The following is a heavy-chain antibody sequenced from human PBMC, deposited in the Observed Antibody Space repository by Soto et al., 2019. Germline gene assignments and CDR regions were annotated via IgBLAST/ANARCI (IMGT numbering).Heavy chain of an antibody. J-gene: IGHJ4*02. V-gene: IGHV4-34*01. CDR2: INHSGST. Sequence: SETLSLTCAVYGGSFSGYYWSWIRQPPGKGLEWVGEINHSGSTNYNPSLKSRVTISVDTSKNQFSLKLSSVTAADTAVYYCARERVFTVTRPYYFDYWGQGTLDTVSS. D-gene: IGHD4-17*01. CDR3: ARERVFTVTRPYYFDY. CDR1: GGSFSGYY.